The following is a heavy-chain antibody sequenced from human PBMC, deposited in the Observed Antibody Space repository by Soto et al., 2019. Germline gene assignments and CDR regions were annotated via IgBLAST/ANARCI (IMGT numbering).Heavy chain of an antibody. CDR3: ARTGGYGTNFDY. V-gene: IGHV3-21*01. CDR2: ISGSSVYI. Sequence: PGGSLRLSCAASGFTFSSNGMNWIRQAPGKGLEWVSSISGSSVYIYYADSVKGRFTISRDNAKNSLYLQMNSLRAEDTAVYYCARTGGYGTNFDYWGQGILVTVSS. J-gene: IGHJ4*02. D-gene: IGHD1-1*01. CDR1: GFTFSSNG.